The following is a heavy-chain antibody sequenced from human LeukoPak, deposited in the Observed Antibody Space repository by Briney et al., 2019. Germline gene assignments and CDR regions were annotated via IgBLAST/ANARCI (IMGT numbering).Heavy chain of an antibody. CDR2: INPSGGST. Sequence: GASVKVSCKASGYTFTSYYIHWVRQAPGQGLEWMGLINPSGGSTNYAQKFQDRVTMTRDTSTSTVYMELSSLRSEDTAVYYCARGPSITMVRGGQWYYYMDVWGKGTTVTISS. D-gene: IGHD3-10*01. J-gene: IGHJ6*03. V-gene: IGHV1-46*01. CDR3: ARGPSITMVRGGQWYYYMDV. CDR1: GYTFTSYY.